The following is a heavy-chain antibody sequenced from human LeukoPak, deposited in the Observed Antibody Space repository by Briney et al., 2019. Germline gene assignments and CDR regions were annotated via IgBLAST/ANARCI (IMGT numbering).Heavy chain of an antibody. Sequence: PSETLSLTCAVSGGSMGSYYWSWIRQPPGKGLEWIGYNYNSGRTSNNGRTNYNPSLKSRVTISVDTSKNQFSLKLSSVTAADTAVYYCARESLGYYDSSGYHDYWGQGTLVTVSS. D-gene: IGHD3-22*01. V-gene: IGHV4-4*08. CDR3: ARESLGYYDSSGYHDY. J-gene: IGHJ4*02. CDR1: GGSMGSYY. CDR2: NYNSGRT.